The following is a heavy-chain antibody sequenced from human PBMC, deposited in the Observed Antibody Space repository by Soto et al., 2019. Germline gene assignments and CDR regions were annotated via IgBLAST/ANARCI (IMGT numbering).Heavy chain of an antibody. Sequence: QVQLVQSGAEVKKPGSSVKVSCKASGGTFSSYAISWVRQAPGQGLEWMGGIIPIFGTANYAQKFQGRVTITADESTSTAYMELSSLRSEDTAVYYCARGVRRWNHEPNYYYYYGMDVCGQGTTVTVSS. CDR3: ARGVRRWNHEPNYYYYYGMDV. J-gene: IGHJ6*02. CDR2: IIPIFGTA. D-gene: IGHD1-1*01. V-gene: IGHV1-69*01. CDR1: GGTFSSYA.